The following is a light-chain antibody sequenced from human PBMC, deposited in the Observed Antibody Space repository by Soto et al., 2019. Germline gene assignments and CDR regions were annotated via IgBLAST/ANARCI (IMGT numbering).Light chain of an antibody. CDR1: QDISNY. Sequence: DIQMTQSPSSLSVSVGDRVTITCQASQDISNYLNWYQQKPGQAPKLLIYDASNLETGFPSRFSGSGSGTDFTFTISSRQHEDMAKYYFQQDDNRPAPFGQGTKLET. CDR3: QQDDNRPAP. CDR2: DAS. V-gene: IGKV1-33*01. J-gene: IGKJ2*01.